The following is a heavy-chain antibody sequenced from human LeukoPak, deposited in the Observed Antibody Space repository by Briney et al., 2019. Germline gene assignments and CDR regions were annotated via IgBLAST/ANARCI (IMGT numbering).Heavy chain of an antibody. V-gene: IGHV4-39*01. D-gene: IGHD6-6*01. CDR3: ARQVAAPYYFDY. CDR1: GGSISSSSYY. Sequence: SETLSLTCTVSGGSISSSSYYWGWIRQPPGKGLEWIGSIYYSGSTYYNPSLKSRVTISVDTSKNQFSLKLGSVTAADTAVYYCARQVAAPYYFDYWGQGTLVTVSS. J-gene: IGHJ4*02. CDR2: IYYSGST.